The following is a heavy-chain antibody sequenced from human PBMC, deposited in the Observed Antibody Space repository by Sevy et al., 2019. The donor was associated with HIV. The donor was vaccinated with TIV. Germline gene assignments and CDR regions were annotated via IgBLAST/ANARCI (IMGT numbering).Heavy chain of an antibody. J-gene: IGHJ4*02. CDR3: GSAPYGSGSSYYFDY. V-gene: IGHV3-7*01. CDR2: INQDGSEK. D-gene: IGHD3-10*01. Sequence: GGSLRLSCAASGFTFSNYWMSWVRQAPGKGPEWVAHINQDGSEKYYVDPVKGRFTVSRDNAKNSLYLQMNSLRDEDTAVYYCGSAPYGSGSSYYFDYWGQGARVTVSS. CDR1: GFTFSNYW.